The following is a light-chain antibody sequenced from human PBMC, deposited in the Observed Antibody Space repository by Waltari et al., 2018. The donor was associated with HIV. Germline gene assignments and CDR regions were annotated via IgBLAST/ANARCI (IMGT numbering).Light chain of an antibody. Sequence: VVTQESSLTVSPGGTVTLTCASSTGAVTGSSYASWFQQRPGQTPRPLIFSGNRRPSWTPDHFSGSLLGDQATLTLSAVQPEDEADYYCLLYFGGRQPSWVFGGGTKLTVL. J-gene: IGLJ3*02. V-gene: IGLV7-43*01. CDR1: TGAVTGSSY. CDR3: LLYFGGRQPSWV. CDR2: SGN.